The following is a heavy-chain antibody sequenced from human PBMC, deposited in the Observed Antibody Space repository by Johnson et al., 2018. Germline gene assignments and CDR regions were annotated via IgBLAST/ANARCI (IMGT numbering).Heavy chain of an antibody. D-gene: IGHD3-9*01. CDR3: ARFYFGWTPPSGGMDV. V-gene: IGHV3-33*08. J-gene: IGHJ6*02. Sequence: QVQLVQSGGGLVQPGRSLRLSCTASGFTFSNAWMNWVRQAPGKGLEWVAVIWYDGSNKYYADSVKGRFTISRDNSKNTLYLQMNSLRAEDTAVYYCARFYFGWTPPSGGMDVWGQGTTVTVAS. CDR2: IWYDGSNK. CDR1: GFTFSNAW.